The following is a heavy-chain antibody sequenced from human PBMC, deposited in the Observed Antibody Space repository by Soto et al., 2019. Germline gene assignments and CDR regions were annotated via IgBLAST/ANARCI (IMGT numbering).Heavy chain of an antibody. Sequence: SGGSLRLSCAASGFDFSGYAMSWVRQAPGKGLQWFSVITGGGTSIYYAASVKGRFSIARDKSSNTLVLHMSSLRAEDTALYYCAKHQYSFAHYIDHWGQGTQVTVSS. CDR3: AKHQYSFAHYIDH. CDR2: ITGGGTSI. CDR1: GFDFSGYA. D-gene: IGHD5-12*01. J-gene: IGHJ4*02. V-gene: IGHV3-23*01.